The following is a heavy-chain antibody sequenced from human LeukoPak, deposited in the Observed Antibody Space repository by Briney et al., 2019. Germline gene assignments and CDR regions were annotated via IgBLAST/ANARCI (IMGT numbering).Heavy chain of an antibody. CDR1: GFIFNSYA. CDR2: ISGRGDNT. J-gene: IGHJ5*02. Sequence: GGSLRLSCAASGFIFNSYAMTWVRQAPGKGLEWVSTISGRGDNTYYADSVKGRFTISRDNSKNTLYLHMNSLRAEDTAVYYCAREGYDILTGYYSGWFDPWGQGTLVTVSS. CDR3: AREGYDILTGYYSGWFDP. V-gene: IGHV3-23*01. D-gene: IGHD3-9*01.